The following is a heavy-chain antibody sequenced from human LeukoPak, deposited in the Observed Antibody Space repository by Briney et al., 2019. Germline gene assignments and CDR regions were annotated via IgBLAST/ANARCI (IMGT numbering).Heavy chain of an antibody. D-gene: IGHD4-11*01. CDR1: GYTFRGNY. J-gene: IGHJ4*02. CDR3: ARDPSSVTLYFFDY. V-gene: IGHV1-2*02. CDR2: IDANNGDT. Sequence: GASVKISFKASGYTFRGNYIHRLRQAPGQGLEWMGWIDANNGDTKSAQKFQGRVTMSRDTSISTAYMDLSSLSPDDAAVYYCARDPSSVTLYFFDYWGQGTLVTVSS.